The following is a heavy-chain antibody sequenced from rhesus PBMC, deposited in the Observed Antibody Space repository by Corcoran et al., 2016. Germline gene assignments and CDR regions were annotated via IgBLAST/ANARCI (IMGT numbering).Heavy chain of an antibody. Sequence: EVQLVQSGAEVKKPGASVKISCKASGYTFTDYYLHWVRQAPGKGLEWMGRVDPEDGEAIHAQTFHDRVTITADTSTDTAYMELSSLRSEDTAVYYCATGVVGIQRVQFDYWGQGVLVTVSS. J-gene: IGHJ4*01. CDR1: GYTFTDYY. D-gene: IGHD5-42*01. V-gene: IGHV1-111*02. CDR3: ATGVVGIQRVQFDY. CDR2: VDPEDGEA.